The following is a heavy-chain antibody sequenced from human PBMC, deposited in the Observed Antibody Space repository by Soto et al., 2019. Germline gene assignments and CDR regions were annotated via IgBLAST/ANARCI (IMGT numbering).Heavy chain of an antibody. J-gene: IGHJ4*02. CDR2: IWYDGSNK. Sequence: GGSLRLSCAASGFTFSSYGMHWVRQAPGKGLEWVAVIWYDGSNKYYADSVKGRFTISRDNSKNTLYLQMNSLRAEDTAVYYCARDSGPATGNFDYWGQGTLVTVSS. CDR1: GFTFSSYG. CDR3: ARDSGPATGNFDY. D-gene: IGHD5-12*01. V-gene: IGHV3-33*01.